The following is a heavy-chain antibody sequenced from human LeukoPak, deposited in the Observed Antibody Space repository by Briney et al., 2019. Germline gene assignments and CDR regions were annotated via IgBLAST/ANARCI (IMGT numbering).Heavy chain of an antibody. CDR2: MNPNSGDT. CDR3: ARVSIVPLVYFQH. D-gene: IGHD6-6*01. CDR1: GYTFTSNY. J-gene: IGHJ1*01. V-gene: IGHV1-8*02. Sequence: ASVKVSCKAFGYTFTSNYMHWVRQAPGQGLEWMGWMNPNSGDTGYPQKFQGRVTMTRDTSITTAYMELSSLRSEDTAVYYCARVSIVPLVYFQHWGQGTLVTVSS.